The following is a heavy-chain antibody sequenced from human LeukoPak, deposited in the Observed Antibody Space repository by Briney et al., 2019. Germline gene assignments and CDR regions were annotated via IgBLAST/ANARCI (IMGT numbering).Heavy chain of an antibody. CDR1: GFTFSSYS. CDR3: AKYRTTSVPPRNFDY. V-gene: IGHV3-23*01. CDR2: IGHDGAVI. J-gene: IGHJ4*02. D-gene: IGHD1-14*01. Sequence: GGSLRLSCAASGFTFSSYSMNWVRQAPGKGLQWVSVIGHDGAVIQYADSVKGRFTISRDNSKKMLYLQMDSLTYDDTAIYYCAKYRTTSVPPRNFDYWGQGTLVTVSS.